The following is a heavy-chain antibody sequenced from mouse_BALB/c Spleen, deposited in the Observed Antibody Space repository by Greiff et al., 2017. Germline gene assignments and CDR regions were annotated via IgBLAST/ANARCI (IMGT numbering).Heavy chain of an antibody. V-gene: IGHV1-77*01. CDR1: GYTFTDYV. J-gene: IGHJ1*01. CDR3: ARSYDYWYFDV. D-gene: IGHD2-3*01. CDR2: IYPGSGST. Sequence: QVQLKESGPELVKPGASVKMSCKASGYTFTDYVISWVKQRTGQGLEWIGEIYPGSGSTYYNEKFKGKATLTADKSSNTAYMQLSSLASEDSALYYCARSYDYWYFDVWGAGTTVTVSS.